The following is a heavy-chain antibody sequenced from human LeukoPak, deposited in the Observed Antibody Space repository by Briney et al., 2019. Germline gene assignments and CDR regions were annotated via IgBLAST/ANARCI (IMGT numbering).Heavy chain of an antibody. CDR3: AREGREGYNYPALDF. CDR1: GFTFSSYE. J-gene: IGHJ4*02. V-gene: IGHV3-48*03. CDR2: ISSSGSTR. D-gene: IGHD5-24*01. Sequence: GGSLRLSCAASGFTFSSYEMNWVRQAPGKGLEWVSYISSSGSTRYYADSVKGRFTISRDNTKNSLYLQMNSLRAEDTAVYYCAREGREGYNYPALDFWGPGILVTVSS.